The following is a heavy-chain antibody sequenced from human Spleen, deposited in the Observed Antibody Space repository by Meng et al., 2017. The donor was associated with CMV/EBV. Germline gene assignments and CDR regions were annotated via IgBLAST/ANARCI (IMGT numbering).Heavy chain of an antibody. J-gene: IGHJ5*02. Sequence: GSLRLSCAVYGGSFSGYYWSWIRQPPGKGLEWIGEINHSGSTNYNPSLKGRVTISVDTSKNQFSLKLSSVTAADTAVYYCARRYCSSTSCYLGGFDPWGQGTLVTVSS. CDR3: ARRYCSSTSCYLGGFDP. D-gene: IGHD2-2*01. CDR2: INHSGST. V-gene: IGHV4-34*01. CDR1: GGSFSGYY.